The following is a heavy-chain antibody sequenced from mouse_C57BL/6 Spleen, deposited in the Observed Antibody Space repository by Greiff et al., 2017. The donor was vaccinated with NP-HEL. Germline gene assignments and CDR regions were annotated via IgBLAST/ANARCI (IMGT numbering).Heavy chain of an antibody. V-gene: IGHV5-4*01. CDR3: ARGDYYGGGFAY. D-gene: IGHD1-1*01. Sequence: EVQRVESGGGLVKPGGSLKLSCAASGFTFSSYAMSWVRQTPEKRLEWVATISDGGSYTYYPDNVKGRFTISRDNAKNNLYLQMSHLKSEDTAMYYCARGDYYGGGFAYWGQGTLVTVSA. J-gene: IGHJ3*01. CDR1: GFTFSSYA. CDR2: ISDGGSYT.